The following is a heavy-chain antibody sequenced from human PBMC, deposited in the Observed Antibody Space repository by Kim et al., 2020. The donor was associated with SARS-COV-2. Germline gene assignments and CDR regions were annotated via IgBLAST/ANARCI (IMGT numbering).Heavy chain of an antibody. V-gene: IGHV4-59*01. J-gene: IGHJ4*02. CDR3: ARAEVALDY. CDR2: SGGP. D-gene: IGHD5-12*01. Sequence: SGGPNYTPSLKSRVTISVDTSKNQFSLKRRSVTAADTAVYYCARAEVALDYWGQGALVTVSS.